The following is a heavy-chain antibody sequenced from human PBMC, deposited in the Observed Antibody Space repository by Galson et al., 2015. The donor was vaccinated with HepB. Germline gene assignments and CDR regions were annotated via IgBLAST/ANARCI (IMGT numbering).Heavy chain of an antibody. V-gene: IGHV1-18*01. Sequence: SVKVSCKASGYTFTSYGISWVRQAPGQGLEWMGWISGYNGNTKYAQKFQGRVSLTADTSTSTAYMELRSPRNDDTALYYCARDARVAVAGPRNWYFHLWGRGTLITVSS. CDR3: ARDARVAVAGPRNWYFHL. CDR2: ISGYNGNT. D-gene: IGHD6-19*01. CDR1: GYTFTSYG. J-gene: IGHJ2*01.